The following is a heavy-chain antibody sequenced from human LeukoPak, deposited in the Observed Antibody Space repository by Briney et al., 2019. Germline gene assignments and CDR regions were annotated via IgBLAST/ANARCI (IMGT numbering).Heavy chain of an antibody. CDR2: ISSSSSYI. J-gene: IGHJ4*02. CDR1: GFTFSSYS. CDR3: ARDPIGDRDTYYFDY. Sequence: GGSLILSCAASGFTFSSYSMSWVRQAPGKGLEWVSSISSSSSYIYYADSVKGRFTISRDNAKNSLYLQMNSLRAEDTAVYYCARDPIGDRDTYYFDYWGQGTLVTVSS. D-gene: IGHD3-16*01. V-gene: IGHV3-21*01.